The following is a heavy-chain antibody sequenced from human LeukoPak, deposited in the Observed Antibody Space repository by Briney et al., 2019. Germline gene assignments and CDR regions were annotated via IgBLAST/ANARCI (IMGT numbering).Heavy chain of an antibody. CDR1: VYTFPEHY. CDR3: ARDAFDHYYSTAYYCDAFDM. J-gene: IGHJ3*02. CDR2: ISPHNGVT. V-gene: IGHV1-2*02. D-gene: IGHD3-22*01. Sequence: GAAVKVSCKACVYTFPEHYVHWVRPAPGQGLDYMGWISPHNGVTMYPHNFQGRVTMTRDKAITTVYMEVSGLRSDDTAVYYCARDAFDHYYSTAYYCDAFDMWGQGTMVTVSS.